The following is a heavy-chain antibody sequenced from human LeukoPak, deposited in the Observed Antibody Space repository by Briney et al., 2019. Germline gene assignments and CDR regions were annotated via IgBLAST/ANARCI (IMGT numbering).Heavy chain of an antibody. Sequence: GGSERLSCAASGFTFSDYYMSWIRQAPGKGLEWVSYISSSSSYTNYADSVKGQFTISRDNAKNSLYLQMTSLRAEDTAVYYCARRFWYAFDIWGQGTMVTVSS. CDR2: ISSSSSYT. D-gene: IGHD3-3*01. V-gene: IGHV3-11*03. J-gene: IGHJ3*02. CDR3: ARRFWYAFDI. CDR1: GFTFSDYY.